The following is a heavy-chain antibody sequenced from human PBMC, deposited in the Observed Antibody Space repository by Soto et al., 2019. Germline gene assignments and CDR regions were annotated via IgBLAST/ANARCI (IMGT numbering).Heavy chain of an antibody. V-gene: IGHV4-59*08. D-gene: IGHD2-15*01. CDR3: ARQCRGVTCHWFVP. J-gene: IGHJ5*02. CDR2: ISYSGST. CDR1: GGSLSSYY. Sequence: SETLSLTCTVSGGSLSSYYWNWIRQPPGKGLEWIGYISYSGSTNYNPSLKSRVTISVDTSKKQFSLKLSSVTAADTAVYYCARQCRGVTCHWFVPWGQGTLVTVSS.